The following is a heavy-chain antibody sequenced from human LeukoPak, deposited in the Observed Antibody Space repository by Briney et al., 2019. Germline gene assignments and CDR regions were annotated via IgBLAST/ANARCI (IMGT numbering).Heavy chain of an antibody. CDR2: IKKDGSEK. CDR1: GFTFSSYW. V-gene: IGHV3-7*01. J-gene: IGHJ5*02. Sequence: GGSLRLSCAASGFTFSSYWMSWVRQAPGKGLEWVANIKKDGSEKHYVDSVKGRFTISRDNAKNSVYLQMSSLRAEDTAVYHCAKYAHGSGTSFDPWGQGTLVTVSS. CDR3: AKYAHGSGTSFDP. D-gene: IGHD3-10*01.